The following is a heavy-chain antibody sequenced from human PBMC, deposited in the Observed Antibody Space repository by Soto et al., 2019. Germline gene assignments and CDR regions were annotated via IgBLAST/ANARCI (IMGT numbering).Heavy chain of an antibody. CDR3: ASYHLNSYYYGMDV. Sequence: QVQRVQSGAAVKKPGASVKVSCKASGYTFTSYGFSWVRQAPGQGLEWMGWISAYNGNTNYAQKLQGRVTMTTDTSTSTAYMELRSLRSDDTAVYYCASYHLNSYYYGMDVWGQGTTVTVSS. V-gene: IGHV1-18*01. J-gene: IGHJ6*02. CDR2: ISAYNGNT. CDR1: GYTFTSYG.